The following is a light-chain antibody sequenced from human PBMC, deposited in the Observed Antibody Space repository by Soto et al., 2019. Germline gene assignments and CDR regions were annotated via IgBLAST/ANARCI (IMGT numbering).Light chain of an antibody. CDR3: CSYAGSRV. CDR1: SSDVGSYNL. Sequence: QSVLTQPASVSGSPGQSITISCTGTSSDVGSYNLVSWYQQHPGKAPKLMIYEGSKRPSGVSNRFSGSNSGNTASLTISGLQAEDEADYYCCSYAGSRVFGGGTKVTVL. V-gene: IGLV2-23*01. J-gene: IGLJ2*01. CDR2: EGS.